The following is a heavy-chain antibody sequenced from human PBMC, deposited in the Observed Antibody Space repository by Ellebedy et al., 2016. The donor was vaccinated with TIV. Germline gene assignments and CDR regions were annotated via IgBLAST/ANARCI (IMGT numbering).Heavy chain of an antibody. CDR2: ISTSSLST. D-gene: IGHD3-10*02. CDR3: ARVFDSYYFDY. J-gene: IGHJ4*02. CDR1: GFTFSAFG. Sequence: GGSLRLSCVASGFTFSAFGMNWVRQAPGKGLEWVSYISTSSLSTYYADSVKGRFTISRDKSRNSVYLQMTSLTIKDTAVYYCARVFDSYYFDYWGQGTLVTVSS. V-gene: IGHV3-48*01.